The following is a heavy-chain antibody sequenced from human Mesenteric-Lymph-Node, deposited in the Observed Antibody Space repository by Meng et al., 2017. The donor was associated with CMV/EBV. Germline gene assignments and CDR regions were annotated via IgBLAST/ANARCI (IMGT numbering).Heavy chain of an antibody. Sequence: ASVKVSCKASGYTFTGYYMHWVRQAPGQGLEWMGWINPNSGGTNYVQKFQGRVTMTRDTSISTAYMELSRLRSDDTAVYYCARDGARFSGWYSDYWGQGTLVTVSS. CDR1: GYTFTGYY. J-gene: IGHJ4*02. V-gene: IGHV1-2*02. D-gene: IGHD6-19*01. CDR2: INPNSGGT. CDR3: ARDGARFSGWYSDY.